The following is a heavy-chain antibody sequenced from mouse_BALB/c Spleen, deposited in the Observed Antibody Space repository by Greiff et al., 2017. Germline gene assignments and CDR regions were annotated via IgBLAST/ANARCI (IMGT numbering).Heavy chain of an antibody. CDR1: GISITTGNYR. D-gene: IGHD1-1*01. J-gene: IGHJ2*01. CDR3: AREAGTPYYGSSRYYFDY. Sequence: EVQLQESGPGLVKPSQTVSLTCTVTGISITTGNYRWSWIRQFPGNKLEWIGYIYYSGTITYNPSLTSRTTITRDTSKNQFFLEMNSLTAEDTATYYCAREAGTPYYGSSRYYFDYWGQGTTLTVSS. V-gene: IGHV3-5*02. CDR2: IYYSGTI.